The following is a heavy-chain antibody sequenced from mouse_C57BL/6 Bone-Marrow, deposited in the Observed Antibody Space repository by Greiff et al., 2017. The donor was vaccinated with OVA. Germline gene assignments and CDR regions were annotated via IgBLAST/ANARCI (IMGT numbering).Heavy chain of an antibody. D-gene: IGHD1-1*01. J-gene: IGHJ2*01. CDR1: GYTFTSYW. CDR3: ARSFITTVVVDY. V-gene: IGHV1-64*01. CDR2: IHPNSGST. Sequence: VQLQQPGAELVKPGASVKLSCKASGYTFTSYWMHWVKQRPGQGLEWIGMIHPNSGSTNYNEKFKSKATLTVDKPSSTAYMQLSSLTSEDSAVYYCARSFITTVVVDYWGQGTTLTVSS.